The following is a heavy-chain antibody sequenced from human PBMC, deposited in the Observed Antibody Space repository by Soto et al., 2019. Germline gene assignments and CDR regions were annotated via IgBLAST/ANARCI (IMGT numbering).Heavy chain of an antibody. J-gene: IGHJ4*02. CDR3: VRSSIEPRVFMYPFDY. D-gene: IGHD6-6*01. Sequence: SETLSLTCAVYGGSFSGYYWTWIRQPPGTGLEWIGEINHSGSTNYNPSLKSRVTISVDTSKIQFSLKLTSVTAADTAVYYCVRSSIEPRVFMYPFDYWGQGTQVTAPQ. CDR1: GGSFSGYY. CDR2: INHSGST. V-gene: IGHV4-34*01.